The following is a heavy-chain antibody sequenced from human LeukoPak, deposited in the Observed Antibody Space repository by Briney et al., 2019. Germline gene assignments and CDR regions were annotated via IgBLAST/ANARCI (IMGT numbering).Heavy chain of an antibody. Sequence: QPGGSLRLSCAASGFTLSSYSMNWVRQAPGKGLEWVSYISSSSSTIYYADSVKGRFTISRDNAKNSLYLQMNSLRAEDTAVYYCARVDYDSDAFDIWGQGTMVTVSS. V-gene: IGHV3-48*01. D-gene: IGHD3-22*01. CDR3: ARVDYDSDAFDI. J-gene: IGHJ3*02. CDR2: ISSSSSTI. CDR1: GFTLSSYS.